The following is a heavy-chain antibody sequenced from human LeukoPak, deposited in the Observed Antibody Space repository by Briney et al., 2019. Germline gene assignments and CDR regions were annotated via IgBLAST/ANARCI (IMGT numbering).Heavy chain of an antibody. J-gene: IGHJ6*03. V-gene: IGHV3-23*01. D-gene: IGHD2-15*01. CDR2: ISSGGDYT. CDR1: GFTFNNYA. CDR3: AKVMPPGRIRFYSYYMDV. Sequence: GGSLRLSCAASGFTFNNYAMSWVRQAPGRGLEWVSAISSGGDYTNSADSVKGRFTISRDNSRNTLYLQMNGLRVEDTAVYYCAKVMPPGRIRFYSYYMDVWGKGTTVTVS.